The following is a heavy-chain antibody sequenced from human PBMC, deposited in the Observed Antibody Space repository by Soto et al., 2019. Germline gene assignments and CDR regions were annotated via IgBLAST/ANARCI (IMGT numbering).Heavy chain of an antibody. CDR3: ARTSYDSSGTAADP. CDR2: IYYSGST. J-gene: IGHJ5*02. D-gene: IGHD3-22*01. CDR1: GGSISSGGYY. Sequence: QVQLQESGPGLVKPSQTLSLTCTVSGGSISSGGYYWSWIRQHPGKGMEWIGYIYYSGSTYYNPSLKSRVTKSVDTSKNQLSLKLSSVTAADTAVYYCARTSYDSSGTAADPWGQGTLVTVSS. V-gene: IGHV4-31*03.